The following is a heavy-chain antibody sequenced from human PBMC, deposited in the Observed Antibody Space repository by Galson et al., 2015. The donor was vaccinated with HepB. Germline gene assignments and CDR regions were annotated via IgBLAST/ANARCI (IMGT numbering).Heavy chain of an antibody. CDR3: TTEALYDFWSGYHHPDY. CDR1: GFTFSNAW. J-gene: IGHJ4*02. V-gene: IGHV3-15*01. CDR2: IKSKTDGGTT. Sequence: SLRLSCAASGFTFSNAWMSWVRQAPGKGLEWVGRIKSKTDGGTTDYAAPVKGRFTISRDDSKNTLYLQMNSLKTEDTAVYYCTTEALYDFWSGYHHPDYWGQGTLVTVSS. D-gene: IGHD3-3*01.